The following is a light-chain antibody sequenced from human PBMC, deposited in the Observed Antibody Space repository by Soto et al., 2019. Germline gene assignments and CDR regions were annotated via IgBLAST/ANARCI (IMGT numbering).Light chain of an antibody. V-gene: IGKV1-39*01. CDR3: QQSYSTPRT. J-gene: IGKJ1*01. CDR2: AAS. CDR1: QSISSY. Sequence: DIQMTQSPSSLSASVGDRVTITCRASQSISSYLNWYQQKPGKAPKLLIYAASSLQSEVPSRFSGSRSGTDFTLTISSLQPEDFATYYGQQSYSTPRTFGQGTKVEIK.